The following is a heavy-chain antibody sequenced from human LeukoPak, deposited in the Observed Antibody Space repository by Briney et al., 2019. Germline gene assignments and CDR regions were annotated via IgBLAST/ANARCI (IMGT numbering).Heavy chain of an antibody. V-gene: IGHV1-69*05. Sequence: ASVKVSCKASGGTFSSYAISWVRQAPGQGLEWMGGIIPIFGTANYAQKLQGRVTMTTDTSTSTAYMELRSLRSDDTAAYYCARDHLPRRTLIDSSGHWGQGTLVTVSS. CDR3: ARDHLPRRTLIDSSGH. J-gene: IGHJ4*02. D-gene: IGHD3-22*01. CDR1: GGTFSSYA. CDR2: IIPIFGTA.